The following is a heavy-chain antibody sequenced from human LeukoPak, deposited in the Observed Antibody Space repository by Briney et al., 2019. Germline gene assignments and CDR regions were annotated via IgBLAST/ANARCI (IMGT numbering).Heavy chain of an antibody. V-gene: IGHV4-34*01. D-gene: IGHD3-10*01. CDR3: ARDDRGHFASAY. CDR1: GGSFSGYF. J-gene: IGHJ4*02. CDR2: IHHSGSP. Sequence: SETLSLTCAVYGGSFSGYFWTWIRQTPGKGLEWIGEIHHSGSPRYNPSLKSRVTITVDTSRNQFSLKLRSVTAADTAVYFCARDDRGHFASAYWGQGTLVTVSS.